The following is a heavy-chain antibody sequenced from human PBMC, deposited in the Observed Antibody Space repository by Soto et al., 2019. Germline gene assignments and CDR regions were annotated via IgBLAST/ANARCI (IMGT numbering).Heavy chain of an antibody. J-gene: IGHJ5*02. Sequence: QVKLVESGGGVGQPGRSLRLSCAASGYTFSSFAMHWVRQAPGKGLEWVAVISYDGSNRYYADSVKGRFTISRDNSKNTLYLQMSSLRAEDTAVYYCARNSLDYGDYPYNWFDPWGQGTLVTVSS. CDR1: GYTFSSFA. CDR3: ARNSLDYGDYPYNWFDP. D-gene: IGHD4-17*01. CDR2: ISYDGSNR. V-gene: IGHV3-30-3*01.